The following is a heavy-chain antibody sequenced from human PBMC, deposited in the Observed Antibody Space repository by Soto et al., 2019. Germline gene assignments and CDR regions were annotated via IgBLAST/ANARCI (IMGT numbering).Heavy chain of an antibody. CDR1: GGSISSYY. J-gene: IGHJ4*02. CDR3: ARVAKTRGYPTIHFDY. CDR2: IYYSGST. D-gene: IGHD3-22*01. V-gene: IGHV4-59*01. Sequence: TSETLSLTCTGSGGSISSYYWSWIRQPPGKGLEWIGYIYYSGSTNYNPSLKSRVTISVDTSKNQFSLKLSSVTAADTAVYYCARVAKTRGYPTIHFDYWGQGTLVTVS.